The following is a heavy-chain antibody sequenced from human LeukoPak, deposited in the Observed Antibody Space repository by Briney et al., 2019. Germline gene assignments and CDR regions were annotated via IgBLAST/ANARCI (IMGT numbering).Heavy chain of an antibody. CDR2: IYYSGTT. CDR3: GRTLGAHHCSSTSCYAFLYSFDI. D-gene: IGHD2-2*01. J-gene: IGHJ3*02. Sequence: GSLRLSCAASGFTFSSYWMHWVRQAPGKGLEWIGSIYYSGTTYYNPSLKSRVTVSVDTSKNQFSLKLSSVTAADTAVYYCGRTLGAHHCSSTSCYAFLYSFDIWGQGTMVTVSS. V-gene: IGHV4-39*01. CDR1: GFTFSSYW.